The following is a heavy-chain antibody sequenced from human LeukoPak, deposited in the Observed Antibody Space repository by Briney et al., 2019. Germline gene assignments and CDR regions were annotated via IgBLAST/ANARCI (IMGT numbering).Heavy chain of an antibody. Sequence: SETLSLTCAVSGGSISRGSYYWSSIRQPAGKGLEWIGRIYTSGSTNYNPPLKGRVPISVDTSKNQFSLKLSSVTAADRAVYYCARDGGGSYPIDYWGQGTLVTVSS. V-gene: IGHV4-61*02. CDR3: ARDGGGSYPIDY. D-gene: IGHD1-26*01. CDR2: IYTSGST. J-gene: IGHJ4*02. CDR1: GGSISRGSYY.